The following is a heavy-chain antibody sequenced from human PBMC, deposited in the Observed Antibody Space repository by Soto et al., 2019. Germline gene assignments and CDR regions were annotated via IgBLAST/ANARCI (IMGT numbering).Heavy chain of an antibody. CDR2: IYYSGST. V-gene: IGHV4-59*01. CDR1: GGSISSYY. D-gene: IGHD6-19*01. J-gene: IGHJ3*02. CDR3: ARVRAVAGTLDAFDI. Sequence: SETLSLTCTVSGGSISSYYWNWIRQPPGKGLEWIGYIYYSGSTNYNPSLKSRVTISVDTSKNQFSLKLSSVTAADTAVYYCARVRAVAGTLDAFDIWGQGTMVTVSS.